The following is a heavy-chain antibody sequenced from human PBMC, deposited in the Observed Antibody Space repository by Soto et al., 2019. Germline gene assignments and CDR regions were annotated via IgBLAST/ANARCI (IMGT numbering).Heavy chain of an antibody. J-gene: IGHJ6*02. CDR3: ARCNTPTYDFWSGYYSQNYGMDV. Sequence: SVKVSCKASGGTFSSYAISWVRQAPGQGLEWMGGIIPIFGTANYAQKFQGRVTITADKSTSTAYMELSSLRSEDTAVYYCARCNTPTYDFWSGYYSQNYGMDVWGQGTTVTVSS. CDR1: GGTFSSYA. CDR2: IIPIFGTA. D-gene: IGHD3-3*01. V-gene: IGHV1-69*06.